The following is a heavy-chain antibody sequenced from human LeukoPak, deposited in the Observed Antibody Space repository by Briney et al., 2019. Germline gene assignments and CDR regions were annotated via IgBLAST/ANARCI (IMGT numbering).Heavy chain of an antibody. Sequence: GGSLRLSCAASGFTFSSYAMSWVRQAPGKGLEWVSGISWNSGNIGYADSVKGRFTISRDNAKSSLYLQMNSLRPEDTALYYCAKGRLTGTSFFDYWGQGTLVTVSS. CDR3: AKGRLTGTSFFDY. D-gene: IGHD1-1*01. V-gene: IGHV3-9*01. CDR1: GFTFSSYA. CDR2: ISWNSGNI. J-gene: IGHJ4*02.